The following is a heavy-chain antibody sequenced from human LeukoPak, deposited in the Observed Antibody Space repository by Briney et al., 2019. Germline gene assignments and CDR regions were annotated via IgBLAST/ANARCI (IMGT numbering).Heavy chain of an antibody. V-gene: IGHV3-73*01. CDR2: IKTKANNYAT. J-gene: IGHJ5*02. CDR3: IRNSNGLYWFDP. Sequence: GGSLRLSCAASGFAFSGSFIHWVRRASGKGLEWVGRIKTKANNYATAYAASVQGRFTISRDDSRTTAYLQMNSLKTEDTAVYYCIRNSNGLYWFDPWGQGTLVTVSS. D-gene: IGHD2-8*01. CDR1: GFAFSGSF.